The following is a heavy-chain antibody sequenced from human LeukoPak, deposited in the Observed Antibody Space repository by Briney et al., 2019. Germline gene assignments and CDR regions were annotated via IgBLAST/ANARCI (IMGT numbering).Heavy chain of an antibody. Sequence: GGSLRLSCAASGFTFSSYAMSWVRQAPGKGLDWVSAISGSGGSTYYADSVKGRFTISRDNSKNTLYLQMNSLRAEDTAVYYCAKRPNYYYDSSGPHDYWGQGTLVTVSS. V-gene: IGHV3-23*01. D-gene: IGHD3-22*01. CDR3: AKRPNYYYDSSGPHDY. CDR1: GFTFSSYA. CDR2: ISGSGGST. J-gene: IGHJ4*02.